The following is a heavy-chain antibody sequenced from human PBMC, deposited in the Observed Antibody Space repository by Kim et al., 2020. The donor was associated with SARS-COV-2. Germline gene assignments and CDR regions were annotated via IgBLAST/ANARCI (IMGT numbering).Heavy chain of an antibody. CDR3: ARSQLTYLCMDV. V-gene: IGHV1-3*01. Sequence: ASVKVSCKASGYTFTNYAIHWVRQAPGQRLEWMGWINAGNGNTKYSQKFQGRVTITRDTSASTAYMELSSLRYEDTAVYYCARSQLTYLCMDVWGKGTTV. D-gene: IGHD2-2*01. CDR2: INAGNGNT. CDR1: GYTFTNYA. J-gene: IGHJ6*03.